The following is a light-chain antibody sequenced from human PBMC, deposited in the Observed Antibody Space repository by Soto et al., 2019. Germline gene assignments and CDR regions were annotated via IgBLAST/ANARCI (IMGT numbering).Light chain of an antibody. J-gene: IGKJ1*01. V-gene: IGKV1-5*03. CDR1: QTISSW. CDR3: QQFASSPRT. Sequence: DIQMTQSPSTLSGSVGDRVTITCRASQTISSWLAWYQQKPGKAPKLLIYKASTLKSGVPSRFSGSGSGTEFTLTISSLQPDDFAVYYCQQFASSPRTFGRGTTVEIK. CDR2: KAS.